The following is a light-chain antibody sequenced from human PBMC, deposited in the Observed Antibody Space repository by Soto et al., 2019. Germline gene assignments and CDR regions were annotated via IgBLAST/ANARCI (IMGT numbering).Light chain of an antibody. V-gene: IGLV2-8*01. J-gene: IGLJ1*01. CDR3: ISYTSDDVRYV. CDR1: SSDVGGYNY. Sequence: QSVLTQPPSASGSPGQSVTISCTGTSSDVGGYNYVSWYQQHPGKVPKLMIYEVTKRPSGVPDRFSGSKSGKTASLTVSGLQAEDEADYYCISYTSDDVRYVFGTGTKVTVL. CDR2: EVT.